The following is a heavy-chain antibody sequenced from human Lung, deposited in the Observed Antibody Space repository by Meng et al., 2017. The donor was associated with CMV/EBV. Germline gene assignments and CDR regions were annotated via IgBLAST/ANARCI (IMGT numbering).Heavy chain of an antibody. J-gene: IGHJ1*01. D-gene: IGHD3-10*01. Sequence: GESLKISCTASGFTFDDYAMTWVRQAPGKRLEWIGFIRNRTRGGTTEYAASVKGRFSILRDDSKSIAYLQMDSVKIEDTGVYFCARGSGSPEHWGQGTLVTVSS. V-gene: IGHV3-49*04. CDR2: IRNRTRGGTT. CDR3: ARGSGSPEH. CDR1: GFTFDDYA.